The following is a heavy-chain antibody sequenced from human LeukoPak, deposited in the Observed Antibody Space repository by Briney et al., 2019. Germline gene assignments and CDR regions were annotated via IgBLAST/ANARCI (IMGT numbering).Heavy chain of an antibody. D-gene: IGHD5-18*01. Sequence: GASVKVSCKASGYTFTGYYMHWVRQAPGQGLEWMGWINPNSGGTSYAQKFQGWVTMTRDTSISTAYMELSRLRSDDTAVYYCARGLLDTAMDLGNRDAFDIWGQGTMVTVSS. CDR2: INPNSGGT. CDR1: GYTFTGYY. CDR3: ARGLLDTAMDLGNRDAFDI. J-gene: IGHJ3*02. V-gene: IGHV1-2*04.